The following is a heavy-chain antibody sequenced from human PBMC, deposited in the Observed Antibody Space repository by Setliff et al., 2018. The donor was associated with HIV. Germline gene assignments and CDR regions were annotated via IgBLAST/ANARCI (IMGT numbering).Heavy chain of an antibody. J-gene: IGHJ6*02. V-gene: IGHV3-66*01. CDR1: VVPVSSNY. CDR3: ARDPGRYNGMDV. CDR2: IHSGGST. Sequence: GGSLRLSCAVSVVPVSSNYMSWVRQAPGKGLEWVSVIHSGGSTYYADSVKGRFIISRDNSKNTLYLQMNSLRAEDTAVYYCARDPGRYNGMDVWGQGTTVTVSS. D-gene: IGHD1-20*01.